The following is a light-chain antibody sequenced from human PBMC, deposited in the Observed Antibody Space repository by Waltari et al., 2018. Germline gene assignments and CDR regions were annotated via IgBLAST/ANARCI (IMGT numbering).Light chain of an antibody. CDR2: AAF. V-gene: IGKV1-39*01. CDR1: QSIRSY. Sequence: DIQMTQSPSSLSASVGDRVTITCRASQSIRSYLNWYQQKPGKAPKLLIYAAFSLQSGVPARFSGSGSGTDFTLTITSLQPEDFATYYCQQSYNNSLTFGGGTKVEIK. CDR3: QQSYNNSLT. J-gene: IGKJ4*01.